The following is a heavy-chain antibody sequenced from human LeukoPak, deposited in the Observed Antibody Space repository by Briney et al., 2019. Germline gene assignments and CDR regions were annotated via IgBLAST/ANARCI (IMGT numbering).Heavy chain of an antibody. CDR2: ISPSGGST. CDR1: GYTFTSNY. Sequence: GASVKVSCKAFGYTFTSNYMHWVRQAPGQGPEWMGVISPSGGSTTYAQKFQGGVTMTTDTSTSTAYMELRSLRSDDTAVYYCARGVPYCSGGSCYKTNWFDPWGQGTLVTVSS. V-gene: IGHV1-46*01. D-gene: IGHD2-15*01. CDR3: ARGVPYCSGGSCYKTNWFDP. J-gene: IGHJ5*02.